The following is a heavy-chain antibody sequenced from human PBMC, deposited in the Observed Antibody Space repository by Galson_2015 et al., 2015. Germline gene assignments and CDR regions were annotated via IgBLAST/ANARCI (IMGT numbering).Heavy chain of an antibody. J-gene: IGHJ5*02. Sequence: LSLTCAVYGGSFSGYYWSWFRQAPGKGLEWVGFISSKAYGGTTEYAASVKGRFTISRDDSKSIEYLQMNSLKTEDTAVYYCTRDDRSGYEYGVLYPWGQGTLVTVSS. CDR2: ISSKAYGGTT. V-gene: IGHV3-49*03. CDR1: GGSFSGYY. CDR3: TRDDRSGYEYGVLYP. D-gene: IGHD5-12*01.